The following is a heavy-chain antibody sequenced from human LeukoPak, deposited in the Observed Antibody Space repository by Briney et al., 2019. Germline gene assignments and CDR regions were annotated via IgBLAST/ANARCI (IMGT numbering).Heavy chain of an antibody. V-gene: IGHV3-23*01. Sequence: QHWGSLRLSCAASGFTFSSYAMSWVRQAPGKGLEWVSAISGSGGSTYYADSVKSRFTISRDNSKNTLYLQMNSLRAEDTAVYYCAKDKTSGWFFMAFDIWGQGTMVTVSS. CDR1: GFTFSSYA. J-gene: IGHJ3*02. D-gene: IGHD6-19*01. CDR2: ISGSGGST. CDR3: AKDKTSGWFFMAFDI.